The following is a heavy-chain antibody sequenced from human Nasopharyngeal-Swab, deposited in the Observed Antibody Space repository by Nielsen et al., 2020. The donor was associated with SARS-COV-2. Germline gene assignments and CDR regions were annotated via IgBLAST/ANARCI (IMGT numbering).Heavy chain of an antibody. Sequence: GESLKISCAASGFTFSSYWMSWVRQAPGKGLEWVANINQDGNEKYYVDSVKGRFTISRDNAKNSLYLQMNSLRAEDTAVYYCASGKGYYYGSGTFDYWGQGTLVTVSS. CDR2: INQDGNEK. V-gene: IGHV3-7*01. CDR1: GFTFSSYW. D-gene: IGHD3-10*01. CDR3: ASGKGYYYGSGTFDY. J-gene: IGHJ4*02.